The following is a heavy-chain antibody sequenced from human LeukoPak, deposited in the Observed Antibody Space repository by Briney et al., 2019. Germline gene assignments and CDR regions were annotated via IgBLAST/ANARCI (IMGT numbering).Heavy chain of an antibody. Sequence: SETLSLTCTVSGGSIIISGYYWGWIRQPPGKGLEWIGSIYYSGSTYYSPSLQSRVTISVDTSKNQFSLKLRSVTAADTAVYYCARQGGWGGAASLIEFWGQGTLVTVSS. CDR3: ARQGGWGGAASLIEF. D-gene: IGHD1-26*01. J-gene: IGHJ4*02. V-gene: IGHV4-39*01. CDR1: GGSIIISGYY. CDR2: IYYSGST.